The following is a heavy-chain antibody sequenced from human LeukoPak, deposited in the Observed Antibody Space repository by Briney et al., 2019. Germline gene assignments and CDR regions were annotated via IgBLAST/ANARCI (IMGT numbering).Heavy chain of an antibody. J-gene: IGHJ4*02. CDR2: INNDESST. CDR3: ARPLSGYSSSLGY. Sequence: GGSLRLSCAASGFTFEDYAMHWVRQAPGKGLVWVSRINNDESSTTYADSVKGRFTISRDNAKNTLYLQMNSLKAEDTAVYYCARPLSGYSSSLGYWGQGTLVTVSS. V-gene: IGHV3-74*01. D-gene: IGHD6-6*01. CDR1: GFTFEDYA.